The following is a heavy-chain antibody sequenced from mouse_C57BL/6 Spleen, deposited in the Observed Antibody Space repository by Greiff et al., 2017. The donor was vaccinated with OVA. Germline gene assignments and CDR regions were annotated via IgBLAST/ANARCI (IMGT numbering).Heavy chain of an antibody. CDR2: IDPSDSET. D-gene: IGHD2-4*01. CDR1: GYTFTSYW. V-gene: IGHV1-52*01. J-gene: IGHJ1*03. CDR3: ARSGDYDWYFDV. Sequence: QVQLQQPGAELVKPGASVKLSCKASGYTFTSYWMHWVKQRPIQGLEWIGNIDPSDSETHYNQKFKDKATLTVDKSSSTAYMQLSSLTSEDSAVYYCARSGDYDWYFDVWGTGTTVTVSS.